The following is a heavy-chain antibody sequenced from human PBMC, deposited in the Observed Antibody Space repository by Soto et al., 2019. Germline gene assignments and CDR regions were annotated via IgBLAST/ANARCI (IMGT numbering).Heavy chain of an antibody. CDR3: ARGPDQSKVGY. CDR1: GGSVTGYC. J-gene: IGHJ4*02. Sequence: QVQLQESGPGLVKPSETLPLTGSVCGGSVTGYCWSWVRQPPGKGLEWIGCIDYNGRAHYNPSLASRVSMSLDTSNNHFSLKLSSMTAADTAMYYCARGPDQSKVGYWGQGTLVTVSS. V-gene: IGHV4-59*02. CDR2: IDYNGRA. D-gene: IGHD4-4*01.